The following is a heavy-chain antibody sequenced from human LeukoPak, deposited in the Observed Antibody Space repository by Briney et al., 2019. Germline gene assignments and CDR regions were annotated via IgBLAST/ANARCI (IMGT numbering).Heavy chain of an antibody. CDR3: ARGVRSGYDYLSWLDP. Sequence: SSVKVFCKASGGAVSSSALSWVRQAPGQGLEWIGGFLLNFNTAEYAQNFQGRLTITADRATKTFYMELSSLRSDDTAVYYCARGVRSGYDYLSWLDPWGQGTLVTVSS. CDR1: GGAVSSSA. J-gene: IGHJ5*02. V-gene: IGHV1-69*06. D-gene: IGHD5-12*01. CDR2: FLLNFNTA.